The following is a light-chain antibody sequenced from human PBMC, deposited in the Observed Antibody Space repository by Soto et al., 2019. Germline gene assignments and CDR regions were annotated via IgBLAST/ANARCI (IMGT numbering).Light chain of an antibody. CDR3: GTWDDSLYVWV. CDR2: ENN. CDR1: SSNIGNNH. Sequence: QSVLTQPPSVSAAPGQKVTISCSGSSSNIGNNHVSWYQQFPRTAPKLLIYENNKRPSGIPDRFSGSKSGTSATLAITGLQAGDEADFYCGTWDDSLYVWVFAGGTKLTVL. V-gene: IGLV1-51*01. J-gene: IGLJ3*02.